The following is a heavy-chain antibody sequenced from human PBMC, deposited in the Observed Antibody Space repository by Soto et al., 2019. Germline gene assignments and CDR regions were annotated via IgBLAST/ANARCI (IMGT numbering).Heavy chain of an antibody. CDR1: GYTFTSYA. J-gene: IGHJ6*02. D-gene: IGHD2-8*02. Sequence: QVQLVQSGAEVKKPGASVKVSCKASGYTFTSYAMHWVRQAPGQRLEWMGWMNAGNGNTKYSLKFQGRVTITRDTSASTAYMELSSLRSEDTAVYYCARGGGVGFGDYTTGGMDVWGQGTTVTVSS. V-gene: IGHV1-3*01. CDR3: ARGGGVGFGDYTTGGMDV. CDR2: MNAGNGNT.